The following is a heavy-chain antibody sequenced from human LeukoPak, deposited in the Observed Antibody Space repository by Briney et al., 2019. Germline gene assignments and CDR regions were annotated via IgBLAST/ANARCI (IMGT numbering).Heavy chain of an antibody. CDR1: GGSFSGYY. CDR2: TNHSGST. CDR3: ASLSTAKVWY. J-gene: IGHJ4*02. D-gene: IGHD3-16*01. Sequence: SETLSLTCAVYGGSFSGYYWSWIRQPPGKGLEWIGETNHSGSTNYNPSLKSRVTISVDTSKDQFSLKLSSVTAADTAVYYCASLSTAKVWYWGQGTLVTVSS. V-gene: IGHV4-34*01.